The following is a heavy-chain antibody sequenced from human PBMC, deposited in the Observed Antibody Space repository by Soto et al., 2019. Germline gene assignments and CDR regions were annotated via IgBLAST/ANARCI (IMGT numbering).Heavy chain of an antibody. CDR3: ASLVQEWELLSAGSRAFDI. CDR1: GYSFTSYW. D-gene: IGHD1-26*01. V-gene: IGHV5-51*01. CDR2: IYPGDSDT. J-gene: IGHJ3*02. Sequence: GESLKISCKGSGYSFTSYWIGWVRQMPGKGLEWMGIIYPGDSDTRYSPSFQGQVTISADKSISTAYLQWSSLKASDTAMYYCASLVQEWELLSAGSRAFDIWGQGTMVTISS.